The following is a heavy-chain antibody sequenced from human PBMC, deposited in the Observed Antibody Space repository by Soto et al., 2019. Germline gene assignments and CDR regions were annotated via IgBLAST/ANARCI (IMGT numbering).Heavy chain of an antibody. CDR2: VYYIGST. Sequence: QVQLQESGPGLVKPSETLSLTCTVSGGSISSSYWSWIRQPPGKGLEWLGYVYYIGSTKDNPSLKNRITFSGDTSPHQFSLNLESVTAADTALYYGARDASGHDFWDGPWYFDSWGQGTLVTVSS. J-gene: IGHJ4*02. V-gene: IGHV4-59*01. CDR1: GGSISSSY. D-gene: IGHD3-3*01. CDR3: ARDASGHDFWDGPWYFDS.